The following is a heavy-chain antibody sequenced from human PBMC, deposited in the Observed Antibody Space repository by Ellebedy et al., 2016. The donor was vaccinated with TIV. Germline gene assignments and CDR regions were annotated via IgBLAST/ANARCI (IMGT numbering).Heavy chain of an antibody. J-gene: IGHJ4*02. CDR3: VRGRIGVAEFGH. D-gene: IGHD6-19*01. CDR1: GGSSSNYY. Sequence: SETLSLTXTVSGGSSSNYYWNWIRQSAGKGLEWIGRIYSSGSTNYSPSLKSRVSMSIDMSKNQFSLKLSSVTAADTAVYYCVRGRIGVAEFGHWGQGILVTVSS. CDR2: IYSSGST. V-gene: IGHV4-4*07.